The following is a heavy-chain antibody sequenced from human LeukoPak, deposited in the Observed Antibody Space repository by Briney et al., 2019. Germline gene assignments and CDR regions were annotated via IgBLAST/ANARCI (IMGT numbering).Heavy chain of an antibody. Sequence: GGSVRLSCAASGFTFSTYSMNWVRQAPGKGLEWVSSISSNSSYIYYADSVKGRFTISRDNAKNSLYLQMNSLRAEDTAVYYCARDLGIVGADYWGQGTLVTVSS. CDR3: ARDLGIVGADY. CDR1: GFTFSTYS. D-gene: IGHD1-26*01. CDR2: ISSNSSYI. J-gene: IGHJ4*02. V-gene: IGHV3-21*01.